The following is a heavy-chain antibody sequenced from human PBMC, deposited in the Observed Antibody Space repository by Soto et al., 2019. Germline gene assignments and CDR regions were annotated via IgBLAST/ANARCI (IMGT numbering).Heavy chain of an antibody. J-gene: IGHJ6*02. CDR1: GFTVSSNY. Sequence: GGSLRLSCAASGFTVSSNYMSWVRQAPGKGLEWVSVIYSGGSTYYADSVKGRFTTSRDNSKNTLYLQMNSLRAEDTAVYYCARSLWFGSNYGMDVWGQGTTVTVSS. V-gene: IGHV3-53*01. D-gene: IGHD3-10*01. CDR3: ARSLWFGSNYGMDV. CDR2: IYSGGST.